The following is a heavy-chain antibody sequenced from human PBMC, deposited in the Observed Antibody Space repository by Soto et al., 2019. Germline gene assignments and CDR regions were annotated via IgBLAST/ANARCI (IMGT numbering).Heavy chain of an antibody. CDR3: ARSYCSSTSCYFRGPFDAFDI. J-gene: IGHJ3*02. CDR2: IYYSGST. Sequence: SETLSLTCTVSGGSISSGDYYWSWIRQPPGKGLEWIGYIYYSGSTYYNPSLKSRVTISVDTSKNQFSLKLSSVTAADTAVYYCARSYCSSTSCYFRGPFDAFDIWRQGTMVTVSS. CDR1: GGSISSGDYY. D-gene: IGHD2-2*01. V-gene: IGHV4-30-4*01.